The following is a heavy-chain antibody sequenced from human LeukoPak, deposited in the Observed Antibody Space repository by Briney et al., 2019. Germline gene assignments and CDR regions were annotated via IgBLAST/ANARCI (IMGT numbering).Heavy chain of an antibody. CDR1: GGSFSGYY. J-gene: IGHJ4*02. CDR3: ARIDYGDYEEVFDY. D-gene: IGHD4-17*01. V-gene: IGHV4-34*01. Sequence: PSETLPLTCAVYGGSFSGYYWSWIRQPPGKGLEWIGEINHSGSTNYNPSLKSRVTISVDTSKNQFSLKLSSVTAADTAVYYCARIDYGDYEEVFDYWGQGTLVTVSS. CDR2: INHSGST.